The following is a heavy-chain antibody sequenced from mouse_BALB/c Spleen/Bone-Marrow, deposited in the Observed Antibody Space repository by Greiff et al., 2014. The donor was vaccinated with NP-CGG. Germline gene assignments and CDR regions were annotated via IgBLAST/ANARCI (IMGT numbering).Heavy chain of an antibody. CDR1: GYSITSGHS. CDR3: ARIYYGSSYDY. V-gene: IGHV3-1*02. J-gene: IGHJ2*01. D-gene: IGHD1-1*01. Sequence: EVQLQQSGPDLVKPSQSLSLTCTVTGYSITSGHSWHWIRQFPGNKLEWMGYIHYSGSTNYNPSLKSRISITRDTSKNQFFLQLNSVTTEDTATYYCARIYYGSSYDYWGQGTTLTVSS. CDR2: IHYSGST.